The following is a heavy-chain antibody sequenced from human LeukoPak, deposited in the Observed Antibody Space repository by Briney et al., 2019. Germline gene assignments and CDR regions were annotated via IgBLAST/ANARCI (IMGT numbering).Heavy chain of an antibody. J-gene: IGHJ4*02. V-gene: IGHV3-53*01. CDR1: GFTVSNKD. CDR2: FYAGGTI. D-gene: IGHD2-2*01. Sequence: GGCLRLSCAASGFTVSNKDMSWVRPAPGKGLEWVSVFYAGGTIFYAGSLRGRFTISRDNSRNTLYLQMNSLRAEDTAVYYCARGYCSSTRCYPGYFDFWGQGTLVTVSS. CDR3: ARGYCSSTRCYPGYFDF.